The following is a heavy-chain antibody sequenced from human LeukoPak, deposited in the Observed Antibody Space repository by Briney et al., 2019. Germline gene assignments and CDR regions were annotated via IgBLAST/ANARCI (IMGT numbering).Heavy chain of an antibody. CDR2: ISGSGDNT. CDR1: GFTFSSYA. V-gene: IGHV3-23*01. J-gene: IGHJ4*02. CDR3: AKGSYYDSSGSFYFDY. D-gene: IGHD3-22*01. Sequence: GGSLRLSCAASGFTFSSYAMSWVRQAPGKGLEWVSGISGSGDNTYYADSVKGRFTISRDNSKNTLYVQVDSLGTEDTAAYYCAKGSYYDSSGSFYFDYWGQGTLSPSPQ.